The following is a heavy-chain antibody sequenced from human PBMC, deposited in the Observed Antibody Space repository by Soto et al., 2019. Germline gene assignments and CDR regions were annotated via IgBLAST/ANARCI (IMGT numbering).Heavy chain of an antibody. CDR1: GFTFSTYG. CDR2: IWYDGSNK. D-gene: IGHD3-9*01. V-gene: IGHV3-33*01. J-gene: IGHJ4*02. Sequence: PGGSMRLSCAASGFTFSTYGMHWVRRAPGKGLEWVAVIWYDGSNKYYADSVKGRFTISRDNSKNTLYLQMNSLRAEDKAVYYCARFYDILTGYYPEFYYFDYWGQGPLVNVSS. CDR3: ARFYDILTGYYPEFYYFDY.